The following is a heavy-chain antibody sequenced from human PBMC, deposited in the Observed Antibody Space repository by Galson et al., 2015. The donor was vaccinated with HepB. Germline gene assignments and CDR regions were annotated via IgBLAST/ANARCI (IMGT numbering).Heavy chain of an antibody. CDR2: ISFDGSNK. CDR1: GFTFSSYG. Sequence: SLRLSCAASGFTFSSYGMHWVRQAPDKGLEWVAVISFDGSNKYYADSVKGRFTISRDNSKNTLYLQMNSLRAEDTAVYNCATTDDDWLSPPFAYWGQGTLVTVSS. CDR3: ATTDDDWLSPPFAY. D-gene: IGHD3-9*01. V-gene: IGHV3-30*03. J-gene: IGHJ4*02.